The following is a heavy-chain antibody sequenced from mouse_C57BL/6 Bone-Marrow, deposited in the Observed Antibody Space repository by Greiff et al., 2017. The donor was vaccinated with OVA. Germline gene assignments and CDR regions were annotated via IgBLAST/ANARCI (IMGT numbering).Heavy chain of an antibody. V-gene: IGHV5-17*01. CDR2: ISSGSSTI. J-gene: IGHJ1*03. Sequence: EVQGVESGGGLVKPGGSLKLSCAASGFTFSDYGMHWVRQAPEKGLEWVAYISSGSSTIDYADTVKGRCTFSRDNAKNTLFLHMTRLRSVDTSMYYGARHYYGGQWCYFDVWGTGTTVTVS. CDR3: ARHYYGGQWCYFDV. D-gene: IGHD1-1*02. CDR1: GFTFSDYG.